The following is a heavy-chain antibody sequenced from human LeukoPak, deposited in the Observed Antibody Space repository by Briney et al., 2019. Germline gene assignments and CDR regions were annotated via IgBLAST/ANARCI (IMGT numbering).Heavy chain of an antibody. V-gene: IGHV3-11*01. CDR2: ISHSGTII. CDR3: ARANGWQQTPLDY. Sequence: GGSLRLSCAASGFTFSGYYMSWIRRAPGKGLEWVSYISHSGTIIYYADSVKGRFTVSRDNAKNSLYLQMNSLRAEDTAVYYCARANGWQQTPLDYWGQGTLVTVSS. D-gene: IGHD6-13*01. J-gene: IGHJ4*02. CDR1: GFTFSGYY.